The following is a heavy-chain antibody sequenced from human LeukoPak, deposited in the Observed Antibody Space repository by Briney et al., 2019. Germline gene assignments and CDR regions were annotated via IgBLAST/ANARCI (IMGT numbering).Heavy chain of an antibody. CDR3: ARVSPPMQLWAFDY. V-gene: IGHV3-7*03. J-gene: IGHJ4*02. CDR2: IKENGNEK. CDR1: GFTFSTYW. Sequence: GGSLRLSCVASGFTFSTYWMSWVRQAPGKGLEWVANIKENGNEKYYVDSVKGRSTISRDNAKNSLYLQMSSLRAEDTAVYYCARVSPPMQLWAFDYWGQGTLVTVSS. D-gene: IGHD5-18*01.